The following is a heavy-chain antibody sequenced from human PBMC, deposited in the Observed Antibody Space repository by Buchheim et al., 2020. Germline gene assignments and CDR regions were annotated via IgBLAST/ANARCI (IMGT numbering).Heavy chain of an antibody. V-gene: IGHV3-23*01. Sequence: EVQLLESGGGLVQPGGSLRLSCAASGFTFSTYAMTWVRLVPGKGLEWVSGISGSGLSTKYPDSVKGRFTISRDNSKNTLYLQMSTLRAEDTAKYYCAKTGQGWEGGDYLDYWGQGTL. CDR1: GFTFSTYA. CDR2: ISGSGLST. CDR3: AKTGQGWEGGDYLDY. J-gene: IGHJ4*02. D-gene: IGHD1-14*01.